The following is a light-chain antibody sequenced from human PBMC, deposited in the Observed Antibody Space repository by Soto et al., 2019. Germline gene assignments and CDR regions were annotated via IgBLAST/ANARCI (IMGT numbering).Light chain of an antibody. CDR1: QDIRNN. CDR3: QQFDKLPRT. J-gene: IGKJ2*01. Sequence: DIQMTQSPSSLSTSVGDSVAITCQASQDIRNNLNWYQQKQGKAPKPLIYDASNLETGVPSRFSGSGSGTDFTLTISSLQPEDVATYFCQQFDKLPRTFGQGTRLEIK. CDR2: DAS. V-gene: IGKV1-33*01.